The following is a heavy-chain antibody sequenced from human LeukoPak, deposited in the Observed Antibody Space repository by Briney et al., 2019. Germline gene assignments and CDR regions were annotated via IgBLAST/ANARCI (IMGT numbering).Heavy chain of an antibody. CDR3: ARGYYYDSSWDY. CDR1: GGSISSYY. Sequence: PSETLSLTCTVSGGSISSYYWSWIRQPPGKGLEWIGYIYYSGSTNYNPSLKSRVTISVDTSKNQFSLKLSSVTAADTAVYYCARGYYYDSSWDYWGQGTLVTVPS. D-gene: IGHD3-22*01. V-gene: IGHV4-59*01. CDR2: IYYSGST. J-gene: IGHJ4*02.